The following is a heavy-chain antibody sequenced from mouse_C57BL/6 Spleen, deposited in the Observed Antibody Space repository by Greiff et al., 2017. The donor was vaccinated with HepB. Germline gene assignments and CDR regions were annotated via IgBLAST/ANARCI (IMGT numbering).Heavy chain of an antibody. Sequence: DVQLQESGAELVRPGASVKLSCTASGFNIKDYYMHWVKQRPEQGLEWIGRIDPEDGDTEYAPKFQGKATMTADPSSNPAYLQLSSLTSEDTAVYYCTTGFPTGYWGQGTTLTVAS. V-gene: IGHV14-1*01. CDR2: IDPEDGDT. J-gene: IGHJ2*01. CDR1: GFNIKDYY. CDR3: TTGFPTGY. D-gene: IGHD1-1*01.